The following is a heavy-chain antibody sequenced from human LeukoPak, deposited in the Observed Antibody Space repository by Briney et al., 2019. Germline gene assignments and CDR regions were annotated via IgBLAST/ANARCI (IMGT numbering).Heavy chain of an antibody. CDR2: IYNVGST. CDR1: GFTVSSNS. D-gene: IGHD6-25*01. Sequence: GGSLRLSCAASGFTVSSNSMSWVRQAPGKGLEWVSVIYNVGSTYYADSVKGRFTISRDNSKNTLYLQMNSLRAEDTAVYYCARDLRSNPLLSAFDYWGQGTLVTVSS. J-gene: IGHJ4*02. CDR3: ARDLRSNPLLSAFDY. V-gene: IGHV3-53*05.